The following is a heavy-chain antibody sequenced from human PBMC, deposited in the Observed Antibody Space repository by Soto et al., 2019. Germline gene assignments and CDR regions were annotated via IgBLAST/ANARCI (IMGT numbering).Heavy chain of an antibody. J-gene: IGHJ4*02. CDR3: ARGDYGTGGYPFPHFDY. D-gene: IGHD2-8*02. V-gene: IGHV1-2*02. CDR2: INPDSGAT. CDR1: GYSFTGYY. Sequence: HEHLVQSGAEVKRPGASLKVSCKASGYSFTGYYIHWVRQAPGQGLEWMGWINPDSGATNYAQNFQGRVTLTSDTSISTASMDLTSLTFDDTAVYYCARGDYGTGGYPFPHFDYWGQGTLVTVSS.